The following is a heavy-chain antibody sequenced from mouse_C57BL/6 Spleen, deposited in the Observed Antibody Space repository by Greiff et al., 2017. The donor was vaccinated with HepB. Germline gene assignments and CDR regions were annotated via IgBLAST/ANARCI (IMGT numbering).Heavy chain of an antibody. CDR2: IDPSDSYT. Sequence: VQLQQPGAELVMPGASVKLSCKASGYTFTSYWMHWVKQRPGQGLEWIGEIDPSDSYTNYNQKFKGKSTLTVDKSSSTAYMQLSSLTSEDSAVYYCARQGYAMDYGGQGTSVTVSS. V-gene: IGHV1-69*01. J-gene: IGHJ4*01. CDR1: GYTFTSYW. CDR3: ARQGYAMDY.